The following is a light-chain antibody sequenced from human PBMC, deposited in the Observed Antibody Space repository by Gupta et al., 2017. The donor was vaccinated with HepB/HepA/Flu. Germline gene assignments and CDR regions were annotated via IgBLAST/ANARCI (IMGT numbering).Light chain of an antibody. V-gene: IGKV1-5*03. CDR3: QQYNSYSYT. J-gene: IGKJ2*01. Sequence: DIQMTQSPSTLSASVGDRVTITCRASQRLSSWLAWYQQKPGKAPKLLFYKASSLESGVPSRFSGSGSGTEFTLTISSLQPDDFATYYCQQYNSYSYTFGQGTKLEIK. CDR2: KAS. CDR1: QRLSSW.